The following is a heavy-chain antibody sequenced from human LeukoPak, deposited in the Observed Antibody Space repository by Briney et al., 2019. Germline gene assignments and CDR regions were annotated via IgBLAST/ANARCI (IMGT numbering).Heavy chain of an antibody. D-gene: IGHD6-19*01. CDR2: IYPGDSDT. V-gene: IGHV5-51*01. CDR1: GYSFTSYW. J-gene: IGHJ4*02. Sequence: GESLKISCKGFGYSFTSYWVGWVRQIPGKGLEWMGIIYPGDSDTRYSPSFQGQVTISADKSISTAYLQWSSLKASDTAMYYCARRIAVAAAGYFDYWGQGTLVTVSS. CDR3: ARRIAVAAAGYFDY.